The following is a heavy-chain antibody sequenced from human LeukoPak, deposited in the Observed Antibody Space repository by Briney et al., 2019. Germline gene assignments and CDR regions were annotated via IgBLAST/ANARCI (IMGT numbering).Heavy chain of an antibody. J-gene: IGHJ6*02. CDR1: GFTFTSSA. CDR3: AADRRPSWIPSYYGMDV. V-gene: IGHV1-58*02. Sequence: VASVKVSCKASGFTFTSSAMQWVRQARGQRLEWIGWIVVGSGNTNYAQKFQEGVTITRDMSTSTAYMELSSLRSEDTAVYYCAADRRPSWIPSYYGMDVWGQGTTVTVSS. D-gene: IGHD5-18*01. CDR2: IVVGSGNT.